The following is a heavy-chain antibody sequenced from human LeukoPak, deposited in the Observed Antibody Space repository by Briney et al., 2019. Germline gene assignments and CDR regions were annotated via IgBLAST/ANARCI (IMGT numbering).Heavy chain of an antibody. J-gene: IGHJ4*02. CDR3: ARSRFYFDY. CDR1: GFSFSSYW. CDR2: IKPDGSER. Sequence: GGSLRLSCAASGFSFSSYWMNWVRQAPGKGLEWVAKIKPDGSERDHVDSVKGRFTISRDNAKNSLYLQLNSLRAEDTAVYYCARSRFYFDYWGQGTLVTVSS. V-gene: IGHV3-7*01.